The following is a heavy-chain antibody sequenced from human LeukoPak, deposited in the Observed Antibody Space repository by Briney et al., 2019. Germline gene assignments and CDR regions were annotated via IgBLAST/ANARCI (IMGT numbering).Heavy chain of an antibody. CDR1: GFTFSSYW. CDR2: IKQDGSEK. Sequence: GGSLRLSCAASGFTFSSYWMSWVRQAPGKGLEWVANIKQDGSEKYYVDSVKGRFTISRDNAKNSLYLQMNSLRAEDTAVYYCARGIRYFDWLPHVYFDYWGQGTLVTVSS. CDR3: ARGIRYFDWLPHVYFDY. D-gene: IGHD3-9*01. J-gene: IGHJ4*02. V-gene: IGHV3-7*03.